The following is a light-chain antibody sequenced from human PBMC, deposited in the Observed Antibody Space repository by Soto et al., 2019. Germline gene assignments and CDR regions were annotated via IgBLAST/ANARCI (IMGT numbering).Light chain of an antibody. CDR1: QSIASW. J-gene: IGKJ3*01. CDR2: AAS. Sequence: DIQMTQSPSSVSASVGDRVTITCRASQSIASWLAWYQQKQGEAPKLLIFAASSSQRGVPPRFSGSGSGTDFNLTISNLQPEDFAKYYCQQANSFPFTFGPGTKVDIK. CDR3: QQANSFPFT. V-gene: IGKV1D-12*01.